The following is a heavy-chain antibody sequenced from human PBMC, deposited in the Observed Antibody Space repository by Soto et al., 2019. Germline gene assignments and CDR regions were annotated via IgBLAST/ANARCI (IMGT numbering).Heavy chain of an antibody. V-gene: IGHV3-30*18. D-gene: IGHD5-18*01. CDR3: ANAPDGYSLSLRYCMDV. CDR2: ISYDGSNK. J-gene: IGHJ6*02. Sequence: QVQLVESGGGVVQPGRSLRLSCAASGFTFSSYGMHWVRQAPGKGLEWVAVISYDGSNKYYADSVKGRFTISRDNAKNTLYLQMNSLRAEDTAVYYCANAPDGYSLSLRYCMDVWGQGTMVTVSS. CDR1: GFTFSSYG.